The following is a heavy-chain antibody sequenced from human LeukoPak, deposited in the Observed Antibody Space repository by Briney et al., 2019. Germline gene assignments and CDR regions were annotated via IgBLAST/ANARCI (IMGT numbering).Heavy chain of an antibody. CDR2: ISRNSQSQ. CDR1: GLTFSAYS. D-gene: IGHD3-22*01. CDR3: ARDLSNTRRSITMIVMVPNWFDP. V-gene: IGHV3-48*04. J-gene: IGHJ5*02. Sequence: GGSLRLSCAASGLTFSAYSMNWVRQAPGQGLVWISYISRNSQSQEYADSVKGRFTISRDNAKNSLYLQMNSLRAEDTAVYYCARDLSNTRRSITMIVMVPNWFDPWGQGTLVTVSS.